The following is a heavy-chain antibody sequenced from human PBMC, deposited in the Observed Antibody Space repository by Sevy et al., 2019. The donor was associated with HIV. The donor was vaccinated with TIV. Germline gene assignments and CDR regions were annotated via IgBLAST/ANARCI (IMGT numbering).Heavy chain of an antibody. V-gene: IGHV3-30*18. CDR2: ISSDGSYR. J-gene: IGHJ6*02. CDR3: AKNRPPGGSLFSRHGMDV. Sequence: GGSLRLSCAASGFTFGTYDTHWVRQAPGKGLEWVAIISSDGSYRYYADSVRGRFSMSRDNSKNTMYLQISGLLIEDTAVYYCAKNRPPGGSLFSRHGMDVWGRGTTVTVSS. D-gene: IGHD3-16*01. CDR1: GFTFGTYD.